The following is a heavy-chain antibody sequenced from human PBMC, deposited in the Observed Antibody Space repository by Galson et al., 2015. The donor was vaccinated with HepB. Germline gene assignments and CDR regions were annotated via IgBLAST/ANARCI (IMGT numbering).Heavy chain of an antibody. CDR1: GFTFSNYG. V-gene: IGHV3-30*18. D-gene: IGHD3-3*01. J-gene: IGHJ5*02. Sequence: SLRLSCAASGFTFSNYGMHWVRQAPGKGLEWVAVITHDGNNKYYADSVKGRFAISRDHSKNTLFLQMNILRDEDTAVYYCAKPNLADNDVGSGSNNWFDPWGQGTLVTVSS. CDR2: ITHDGNNK. CDR3: AKPNLADNDVGSGSNNWFDP.